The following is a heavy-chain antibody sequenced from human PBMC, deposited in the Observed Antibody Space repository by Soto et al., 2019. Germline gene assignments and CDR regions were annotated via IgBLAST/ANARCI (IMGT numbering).Heavy chain of an antibody. CDR2: ISAYNGNT. V-gene: IGHV1-18*01. D-gene: IGHD4-4*01. J-gene: IGHJ4*02. CDR3: ATDRRSTVPSYNFDY. Sequence: ASVKVSCKAYGYTFTSYGINWVRQAPGQGLEWMGWISAYNGNTNYAQKLQGRVTITKDTSASTSYMELTSLKSEDTALYYCATDRRSTVPSYNFDYWGQGTLVTVS. CDR1: GYTFTSYG.